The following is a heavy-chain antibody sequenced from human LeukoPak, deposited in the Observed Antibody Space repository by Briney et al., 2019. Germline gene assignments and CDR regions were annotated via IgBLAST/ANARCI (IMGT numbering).Heavy chain of an antibody. D-gene: IGHD3-22*01. CDR3: AKVRGGSYLYDAFDI. V-gene: IGHV3-23*01. CDR1: GFTFSSYS. J-gene: IGHJ3*02. CDR2: ISGSGGGT. Sequence: GGSLRLSCAASGFTFSSYSMNWVRQAPGKGLEWVSVISGSGGGTYYADSVQGRFTISRDNSKNTLYLQMNSLRAEDTAVYYCAKVRGGSYLYDAFDIWGQGTMVTVSS.